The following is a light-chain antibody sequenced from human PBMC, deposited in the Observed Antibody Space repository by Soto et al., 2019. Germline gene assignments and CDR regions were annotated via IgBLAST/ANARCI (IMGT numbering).Light chain of an antibody. J-gene: IGLJ2*01. CDR3: QSLDSCPAEV. Sequence: SYELTQPPSVSVSPGQTASITCSGDKVGDKYACWYQQKPGQSPVLVIYQDSKRPSGIPEPFSGSNSWNTATLTISGTQAMDEADYYCQSLDSCPAEVFGGGTKLTVL. V-gene: IGLV3-1*01. CDR2: QDS. CDR1: KVGDKY.